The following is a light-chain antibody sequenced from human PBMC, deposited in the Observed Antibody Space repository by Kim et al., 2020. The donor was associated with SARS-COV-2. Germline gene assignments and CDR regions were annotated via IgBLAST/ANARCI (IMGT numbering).Light chain of an antibody. V-gene: IGKV3-15*01. Sequence: VSPAGRVILFYRTSHGSTISLACYQQRPGQPPRLLIHGASNRATGVPGRLSGSGSGTDFTLTISSVQSEDFGIYYCQQYSNWPPYTFGQGTKLEIK. J-gene: IGKJ2*01. CDR3: QQYSNWPPYT. CDR2: GAS. CDR1: HGSTIS.